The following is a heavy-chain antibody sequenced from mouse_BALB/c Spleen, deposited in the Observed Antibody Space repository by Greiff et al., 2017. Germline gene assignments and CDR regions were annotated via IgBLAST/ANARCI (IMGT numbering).Heavy chain of an antibody. CDR3: AREGLYGNYGWFAY. D-gene: IGHD2-1*01. CDR1: GFTFSDYY. V-gene: IGHV5-4*02. Sequence: EVQVVESGGGLVKPGGSLKLSCAASGFTFSDYYMYWVRQTPEKRLEWVATISDGGSYTYYPDSVKGRFTISRDNAKNNLYLQMSSLKSEDTAMYYCAREGLYGNYGWFAYWGQGTLVTVSA. CDR2: ISDGGSYT. J-gene: IGHJ3*01.